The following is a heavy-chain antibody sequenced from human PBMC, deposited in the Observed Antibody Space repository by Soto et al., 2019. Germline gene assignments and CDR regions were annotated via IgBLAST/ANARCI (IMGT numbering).Heavy chain of an antibody. J-gene: IGHJ6*02. V-gene: IGHV1-69*01. CDR1: GGTFSSYA. CDR3: ARVRNHYDSSGPPPGGMDV. CDR2: IIPIFGTA. Sequence: QVQLVQSGAEVKKPGSSVKVSCKASGGTFSSYAISWVRQAPGQGLEWMGGIIPIFGTANYAQKFQGRVTITADESTSTAYMELSSLRSEDTAVYYCARVRNHYDSSGPPPGGMDVWGQGTTVTVSS. D-gene: IGHD3-22*01.